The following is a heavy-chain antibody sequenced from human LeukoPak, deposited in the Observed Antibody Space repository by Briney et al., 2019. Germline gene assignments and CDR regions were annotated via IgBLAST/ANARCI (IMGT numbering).Heavy chain of an antibody. CDR1: GFTFSSYA. CDR2: ISYDGSNK. V-gene: IGHV3-30*04. D-gene: IGHD3-10*01. Sequence: PGGSLRLSCAASGFTFSSYAMHWVRQAPGKGLEWVAVISYDGSNKYYADSVKGRLTISRDNSKNSVYLQMNSLRAEDTAVYYCARGSKWFGELIRRGEYYFDYGGQGTLVTVSS. J-gene: IGHJ4*02. CDR3: ARGSKWFGELIRRGEYYFDY.